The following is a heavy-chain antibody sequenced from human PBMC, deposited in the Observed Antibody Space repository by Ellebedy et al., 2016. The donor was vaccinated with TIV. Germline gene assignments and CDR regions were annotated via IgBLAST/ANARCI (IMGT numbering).Heavy chain of an antibody. Sequence: PGGSLRLSCAASGFTFSSYAMSWVRQAPGKGLEWVSAIDGSGYNTYDSDSVKGRFTISRDNSNNTLFLQMNGLRAEDSAVYYCARNPPDGLYWYFDLWGRGTLVTVSS. V-gene: IGHV3-23*01. CDR2: IDGSGYNT. D-gene: IGHD1-14*01. CDR3: ARNPPDGLYWYFDL. J-gene: IGHJ2*01. CDR1: GFTFSSYA.